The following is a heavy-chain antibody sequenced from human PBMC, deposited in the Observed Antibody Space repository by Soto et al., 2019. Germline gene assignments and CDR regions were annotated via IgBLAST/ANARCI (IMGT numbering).Heavy chain of an antibody. CDR1: GFTFSSYG. J-gene: IGHJ4*02. CDR2: IWYDGSNK. Sequence: SGGSLRLSCAASGFTFSSYGMHWVRQAPGKGLEWVAVIWYDGSNKYYADSVKGRFTISRDNSKNTLYLQMNSLRAEDTAVYYCARDQNYDYEGYYFDYWGQGTLVTVSS. CDR3: ARDQNYDYEGYYFDY. D-gene: IGHD3-16*01. V-gene: IGHV3-33*01.